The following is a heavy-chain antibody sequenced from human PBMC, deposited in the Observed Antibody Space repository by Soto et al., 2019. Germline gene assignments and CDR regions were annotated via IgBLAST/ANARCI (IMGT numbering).Heavy chain of an antibody. J-gene: IGHJ4*02. V-gene: IGHV3-30*19. CDR3: ARGRQQLNYFDN. D-gene: IGHD4-4*01. CDR2: ISYDGSNE. Sequence: QVQLVEYGGGVVQPGRSLRLSCAASGFKFSSYGMHWVRQAPGKGLEWVAVISYDGSNEYYADSVKGRFTISRDNSKNTVSLYMDSLIDEDTAVYYCARGRQQLNYFDNWGQVILVSFSS. CDR1: GFKFSSYG.